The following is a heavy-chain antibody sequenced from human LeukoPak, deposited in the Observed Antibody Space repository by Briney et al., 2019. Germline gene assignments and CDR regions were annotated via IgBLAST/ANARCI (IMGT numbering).Heavy chain of an antibody. CDR2: IGTAGEI. V-gene: IGHV3-13*01. D-gene: IGHD6-13*01. CDR1: GFTFRSYD. Sequence: GGSLRLSCAASGFTFRSYDMYWVRHATGKGLEWVSGIGTAGEIYYPGSVKGRFTISRENAKNSLYLQMNSLRAGDTAVYYCARAAYSSTWYSRYFDLWGRGTLVTVSS. J-gene: IGHJ2*01. CDR3: ARAAYSSTWYSRYFDL.